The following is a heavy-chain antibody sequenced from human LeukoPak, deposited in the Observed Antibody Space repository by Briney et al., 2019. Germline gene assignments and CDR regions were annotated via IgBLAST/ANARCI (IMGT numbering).Heavy chain of an antibody. Sequence: SQTLSLTCAISGDSVSSNSAAWNWIRQSPSRGLEWLGRTYYRSKWYNDYAVSVKSRITINPDTSKNQFSLQLNSVTPEDTAVYYCARDRISGQWLVRHYYYGMDVWGQGTTVTVSS. CDR1: GDSVSSNSAA. CDR2: TYYRSKWYN. CDR3: ARDRISGQWLVRHYYYGMDV. J-gene: IGHJ6*02. D-gene: IGHD6-19*01. V-gene: IGHV6-1*01.